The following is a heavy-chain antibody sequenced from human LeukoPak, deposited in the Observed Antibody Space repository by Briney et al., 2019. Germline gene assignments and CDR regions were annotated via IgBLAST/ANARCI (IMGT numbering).Heavy chain of an antibody. CDR3: ASRLLIHLWAKDF. CDR2: MNPNSGNT. Sequence: ASVKVSCKASGYTFTSYDINWVRQATGQGLEWMGWMNPNSGNTGYAQKFQGRVTMTEDTSTDTAYMELSSLRSEDTAVYFCASRLLIHLWAKDFWGQGTLVTVSS. J-gene: IGHJ4*02. V-gene: IGHV1-8*01. D-gene: IGHD5-18*01. CDR1: GYTFTSYD.